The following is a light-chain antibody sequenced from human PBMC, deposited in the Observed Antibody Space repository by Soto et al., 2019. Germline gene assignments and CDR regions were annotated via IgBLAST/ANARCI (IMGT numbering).Light chain of an antibody. CDR3: AAWDDSLSGRF. V-gene: IGLV1-47*01. CDR2: RNN. Sequence: QSVLTQPPSASGTPGQRVTISCSGSSSNIGSNYVYWYQPLPGTAPKLLIYRNNQRPSGVPDRFSGSKSGTSASLAISGLRSEDEADYYCAAWDDSLSGRFFGGGTKLTVL. J-gene: IGLJ2*01. CDR1: SSNIGSNY.